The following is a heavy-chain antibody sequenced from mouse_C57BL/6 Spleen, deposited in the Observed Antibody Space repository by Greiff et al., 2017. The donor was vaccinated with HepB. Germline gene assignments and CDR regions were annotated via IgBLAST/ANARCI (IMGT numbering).Heavy chain of an antibody. V-gene: IGHV3-6*01. D-gene: IGHD1-1*01. CDR1: GYSITSGYY. CDR3: ARVRYYGSSYGAMDY. J-gene: IGHJ4*01. Sequence: VQLQQSGPGLVKPSQSLSLTCSVTGYSITSGYYWNWIRQFPGNKLEWMGYISYDGSNNYNPSLKNRISITRDTSKNQFFLKLNSVTTEDTATYYCARVRYYGSSYGAMDYWGQGTSVTVSS. CDR2: ISYDGSN.